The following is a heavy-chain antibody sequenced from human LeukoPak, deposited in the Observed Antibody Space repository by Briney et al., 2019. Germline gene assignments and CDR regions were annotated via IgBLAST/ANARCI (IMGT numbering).Heavy chain of an antibody. CDR3: ARGRSSYGEQYYYYYMDV. V-gene: IGHV4-59*11. CDR2: IYYSGST. J-gene: IGHJ6*03. Sequence: SETLSLTCTVSGGSISSHYWSWIRQPPGKGLEWIGYIYYSGSTNYNPSLKSRVTISVDTSKNQFSLKLSYVTAADTAVYYCARGRSSYGEQYYYYYMDVWGKGTTVTVSS. D-gene: IGHD5-18*01. CDR1: GGSISSHY.